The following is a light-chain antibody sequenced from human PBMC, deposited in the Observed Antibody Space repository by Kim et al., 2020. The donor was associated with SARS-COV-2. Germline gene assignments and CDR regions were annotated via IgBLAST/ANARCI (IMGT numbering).Light chain of an antibody. CDR2: GRN. V-gene: IGLV3-19*01. CDR3: SSRGSSENVL. Sequence: SSELTQDPAVSVAVGQTVKITCQGDSLRRYYASRYQQKPGQAPILVIYGRNNRPSGIPERLSGSTSGNTASLIITGAQAEDEGDYYCSSRGSSENVLFGGGTQLAVL. CDR1: SLRRYY. J-gene: IGLJ2*01.